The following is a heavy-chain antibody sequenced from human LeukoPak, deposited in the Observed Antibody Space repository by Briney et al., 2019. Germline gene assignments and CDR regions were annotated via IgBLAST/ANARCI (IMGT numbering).Heavy chain of an antibody. J-gene: IGHJ4*02. CDR3: ARDRSGGSGSSVSY. CDR1: GFTFSSYS. CDR2: ISSSSSTI. V-gene: IGHV3-48*02. Sequence: PGGSLRLSCAASGFTFSSYSMNWVRQAPGKGLEWVSYISSSSSTIYYADSVEGRFTISRDNAKNSLYLQMNSLRDEDTAVYYCARDRSGGSGSSVSYWGQGTLVTVSS. D-gene: IGHD3-10*01.